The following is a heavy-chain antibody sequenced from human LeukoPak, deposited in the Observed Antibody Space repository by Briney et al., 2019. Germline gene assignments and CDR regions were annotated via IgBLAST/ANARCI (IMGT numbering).Heavy chain of an antibody. V-gene: IGHV3-48*04. J-gene: IGHJ4*02. CDR1: GFTFSSYS. CDR3: AREYCSSTSCYSVDY. CDR2: ISSSSSTI. D-gene: IGHD2-2*01. Sequence: GGSLRLSCAASGFTFSSYSMNWVRQAPGKGLEWVSYISSSSSTIYYADSVKGRFTISRDNAKNSLYLQMNSLRAEDTAVYYCAREYCSSTSCYSVDYWGQGTLVTVSS.